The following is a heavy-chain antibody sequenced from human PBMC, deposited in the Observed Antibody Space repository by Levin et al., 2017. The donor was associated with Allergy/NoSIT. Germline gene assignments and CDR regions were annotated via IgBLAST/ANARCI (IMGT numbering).Heavy chain of an antibody. CDR1: GHTLTRYA. J-gene: IGHJ2*01. V-gene: IGHV1-3*01. CDR3: ARGYQYFSGGVVWYFDL. Sequence: ASVKVSCKASGHTLTRYAMHWVRQAPGETFEWMGWVNVDNGNTRYSQKFQDRVTISRDTSAGTAYMDLSSLTSEDTAVYYCARGYQYFSGGVVWYFDLWGRGTLVTVSS. D-gene: IGHD2-15*01. CDR2: VNVDNGNT.